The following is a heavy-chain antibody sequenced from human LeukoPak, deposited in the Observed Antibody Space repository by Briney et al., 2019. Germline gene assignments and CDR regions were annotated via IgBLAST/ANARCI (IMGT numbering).Heavy chain of an antibody. J-gene: IGHJ6*03. V-gene: IGHV1-69*01. CDR1: GGTFSRYA. CDR3: ARDSEHYYGLGNYYKYYYYMDV. CDR2: ITPIFGIP. D-gene: IGHD3-10*01. Sequence: SVKVSCKASGGTFSRYAISWVRQAPGQGLEWMGGITPIFGIPNYAQKFQGRVTITADESTSTAYMELSSLRFEDTAVYYCARDSEHYYGLGNYYKYYYYMDVWGKGTTVTISS.